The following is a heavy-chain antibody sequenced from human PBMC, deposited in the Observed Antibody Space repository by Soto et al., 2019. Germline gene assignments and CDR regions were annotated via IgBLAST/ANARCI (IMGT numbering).Heavy chain of an antibody. CDR2: ILHTGGT. J-gene: IGHJ4*02. CDR3: ARLQFGEGFDY. CDR1: GGSISGGGFS. V-gene: IGHV4-30-2*01. D-gene: IGHD3-10*01. Sequence: TLSLTCAVSGGSISGGGFSWSWIRQPPGKGLEWIGYILHTGGTQYNPSLKSRVSMSVDKSKNQFSLHLTSVTAADTAVYYCARLQFGEGFDYWGQGALVTVSS.